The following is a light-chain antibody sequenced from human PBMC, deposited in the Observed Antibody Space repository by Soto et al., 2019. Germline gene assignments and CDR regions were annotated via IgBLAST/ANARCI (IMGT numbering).Light chain of an antibody. CDR2: DVT. V-gene: IGLV2-14*03. CDR1: SSDVGGYNY. Sequence: QSALTQPASVSGSPGQSITISCTGTSSDVGGYNYVSWYQQHPGRAPKLIIYDVTNRPSGISNRFSGSKSGNTASLTISELQTEHEADYYCISFTSRHIYVFGTGTKVTVL. J-gene: IGLJ1*01. CDR3: ISFTSRHIYV.